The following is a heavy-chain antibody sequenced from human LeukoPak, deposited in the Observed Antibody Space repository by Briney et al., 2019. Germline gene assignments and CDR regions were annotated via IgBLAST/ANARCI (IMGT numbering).Heavy chain of an antibody. V-gene: IGHV1-2*02. Sequence: ASVKVSCKASGYTFTGYYIHWVRQAPGHGPEWMAWINPNSGGTNYAQKLQGRVTMTTDTSTSTAYMELRSLRSDDTAVYYCARVVDYDILTGYYSYYFDYWGQGTLVTVSS. J-gene: IGHJ4*02. CDR1: GYTFTGYY. CDR2: INPNSGGT. D-gene: IGHD3-9*01. CDR3: ARVVDYDILTGYYSYYFDY.